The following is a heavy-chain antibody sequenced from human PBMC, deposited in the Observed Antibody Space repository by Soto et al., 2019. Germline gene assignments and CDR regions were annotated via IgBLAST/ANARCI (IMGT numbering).Heavy chain of an antibody. CDR2: IYYSGST. CDR3: ARHERQLVFDY. V-gene: IGHV4-59*04. D-gene: IGHD6-6*01. CDR1: GGSISSYY. Sequence: SETLSLTCTVSGGSISSYYWSWIRQPPGKGLEWIGYIYYSGSTYYNPSLKSRVTISVDTSKNQFSLKLSSVTAADTAVYYCARHERQLVFDYWGQGTLVTVYS. J-gene: IGHJ4*02.